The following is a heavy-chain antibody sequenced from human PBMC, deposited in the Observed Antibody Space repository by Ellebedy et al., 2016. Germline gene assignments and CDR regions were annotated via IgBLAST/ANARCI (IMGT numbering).Heavy chain of an antibody. V-gene: IGHV3-23*01. CDR2: ISGSGGST. D-gene: IGHD3-10*01. Sequence: GESLKISCAASGFTFSSYAMSWVRQAPGKGLEWVSAISGSGGSTYYADPVKGRFTISRDNSKNTLYLQMNSLRAEDTAVYYCAKDLKPAAHYGSGSYTPRWDYWGQGTLVTVSS. J-gene: IGHJ4*02. CDR1: GFTFSSYA. CDR3: AKDLKPAAHYGSGSYTPRWDY.